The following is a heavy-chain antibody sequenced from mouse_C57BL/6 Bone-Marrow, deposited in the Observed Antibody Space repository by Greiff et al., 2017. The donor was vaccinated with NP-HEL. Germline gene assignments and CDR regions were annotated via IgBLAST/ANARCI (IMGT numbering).Heavy chain of an antibody. D-gene: IGHD1-1*01. CDR1: GYSITSDY. V-gene: IGHV3-8*01. Sequence: EVQRVESGPGLAKPSQTLSLTCSVTGYSITSDYWNWIRKFPGNKLEYMGYISYSGSTYYNPSLKSRISITRDTSKNQYYLQLNSVTTEDTATYYCARQTYYGSSYYAMDYWGQGTSVTVSS. CDR2: ISYSGST. J-gene: IGHJ4*01. CDR3: ARQTYYGSSYYAMDY.